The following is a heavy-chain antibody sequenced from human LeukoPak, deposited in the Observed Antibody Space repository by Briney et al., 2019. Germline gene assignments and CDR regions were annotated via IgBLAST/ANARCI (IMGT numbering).Heavy chain of an antibody. CDR2: INPNSGGT. J-gene: IGHJ6*03. Sequence: ASVKVSCKASGYTFTGYYMHWVRQAPGQGLEWMGWINPNSGGTNYAQKFQGRVTMTRDTSISTAYMELSRLRYDDTAVYYCARIVEMATRKWPYYYYYYMDVWGKGTTVTISS. D-gene: IGHD5-24*01. CDR1: GYTFTGYY. CDR3: ARIVEMATRKWPYYYYYYMDV. V-gene: IGHV1-2*02.